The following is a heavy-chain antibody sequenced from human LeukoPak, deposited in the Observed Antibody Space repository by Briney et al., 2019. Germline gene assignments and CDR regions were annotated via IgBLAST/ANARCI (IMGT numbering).Heavy chain of an antibody. CDR1: GGSISSSNW. J-gene: IGHJ4*02. Sequence: SETLSLTCAVSGGSISSSNWWSWVRQPPGKGLAWIGEMYPSGRTNYNPSLKRRVTISIDKSKNQFSLKLTSVTAADTAVYYCARGALVPGGFDYWGQGTLVTVSS. CDR3: ARGALVPGGFDY. D-gene: IGHD6-6*01. CDR2: MYPSGRT. V-gene: IGHV4-4*02.